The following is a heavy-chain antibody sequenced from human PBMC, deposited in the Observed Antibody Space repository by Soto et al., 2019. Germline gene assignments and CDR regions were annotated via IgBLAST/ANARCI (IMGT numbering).Heavy chain of an antibody. D-gene: IGHD2-15*01. Sequence: QVQLVQSGAEVKKPGSSVKVSCKASGGTFSTYAISWVRQAPGQGLEWMGGIIPIFGTADYAQKFQGRVTIPADESTSTAYMELSSLRSQDTAVYYCARHPGRPYYYYGMDVWGQGTTVTVSS. CDR1: GGTFSTYA. J-gene: IGHJ6*02. V-gene: IGHV1-69*12. CDR3: ARHPGRPYYYYGMDV. CDR2: IIPIFGTA.